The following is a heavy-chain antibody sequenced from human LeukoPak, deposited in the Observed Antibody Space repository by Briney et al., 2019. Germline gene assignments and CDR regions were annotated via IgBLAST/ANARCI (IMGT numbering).Heavy chain of an antibody. Sequence: SLETLSLTCSVSVDSISTYYWSWFRQPPGMGLEWIGYLSYSGTANYNPSLKSRVTISEDTSKKRFSLNLNSVTAADTAMYFCARGRGDRGFYYYYVDVWGKGTTVTVSS. CDR3: ARGRGDRGFYYYYVDV. J-gene: IGHJ6*03. V-gene: IGHV4-59*01. CDR2: LSYSGTA. CDR1: VDSISTYY. D-gene: IGHD2-21*02.